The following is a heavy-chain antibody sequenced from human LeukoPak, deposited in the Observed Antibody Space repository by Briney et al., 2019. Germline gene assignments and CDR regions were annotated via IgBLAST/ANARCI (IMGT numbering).Heavy chain of an antibody. Sequence: SGGSLRLSCAASGFSFSSYAMTWVRQAPGKGLEWVSAISNSAGGGTHYADSVKGRFTISRDNSKNTLFLQMNSLRAEDTAVYYCAKDRSLSGSYYHRIDYWGQGTLVTVSS. V-gene: IGHV3-23*01. CDR3: AKDRSLSGSYYHRIDY. J-gene: IGHJ4*02. D-gene: IGHD1-26*01. CDR1: GFSFSSYA. CDR2: ISNSAGGGT.